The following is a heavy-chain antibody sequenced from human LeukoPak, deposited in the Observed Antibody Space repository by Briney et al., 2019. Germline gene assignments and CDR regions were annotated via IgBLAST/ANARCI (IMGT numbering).Heavy chain of an antibody. V-gene: IGHV5-51*01. D-gene: IGHD5-18*01. CDR1: GYSFTNDW. Sequence: GESLKISCKSSGYSFTNDWIGWVRQMPGRGLEWMGIIYPRDSTTRYSPAFEGQVTISVDKSISTAYLQWSSLKASDTAMYYCARRRDERGYKDIFDIWGQGTMVTVSS. CDR2: IYPRDSTT. CDR3: ARRRDERGYKDIFDI. J-gene: IGHJ3*02.